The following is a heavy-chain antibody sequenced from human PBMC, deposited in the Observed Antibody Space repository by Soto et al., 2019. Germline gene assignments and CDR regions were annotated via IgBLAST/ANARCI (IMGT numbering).Heavy chain of an antibody. D-gene: IGHD5-12*01. J-gene: IGHJ5*02. CDR2: FYYSGST. CDR3: ARQGATITTNWFDP. Sequence: SETLSLTCTVSGGSISSSSYYWGWTRQTPGKGLEWIGSFYYSGSTYYNPSLKSRVTMSVDTSKNQFSLKLISVTAADTAVYYCARQGATITTNWFDPWGQGNVVTVS. CDR1: GGSISSSSYY. V-gene: IGHV4-39*01.